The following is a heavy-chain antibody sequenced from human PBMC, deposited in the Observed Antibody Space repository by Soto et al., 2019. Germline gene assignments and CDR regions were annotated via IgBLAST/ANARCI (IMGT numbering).Heavy chain of an antibody. CDR2: ISSSSSYI. D-gene: IGHD6-6*01. Sequence: GGSLRLSCAASGFTFSSYSMNWVRQAPGKGLEWVSSISSSSSYIYYADSVKGRFTISRDNAKNSLYLQMNSLRAEDTAVYYCARDRIAARPNSWFEPWGQGTLVTVSS. CDR3: ARDRIAARPNSWFEP. V-gene: IGHV3-21*01. CDR1: GFTFSSYS. J-gene: IGHJ5*02.